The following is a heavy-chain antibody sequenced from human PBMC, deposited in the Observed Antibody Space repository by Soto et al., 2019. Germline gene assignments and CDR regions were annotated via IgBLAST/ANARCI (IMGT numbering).Heavy chain of an antibody. CDR2: IIPIFGTA. J-gene: IGHJ6*02. V-gene: IGHV1-69*12. D-gene: IGHD2-15*01. Sequence: QVQLVQSGAEVKKPGSSVKVSCKASGGTFSSYAISWVRQAPGQGLEWMGGIIPIFGTANYAQKFQGRVTITADESTSTDHTELSSLRSEDTAVYYCARDLLYSRQTYYDGMDVWGQGTTVTVSS. CDR1: GGTFSSYA. CDR3: ARDLLYSRQTYYDGMDV.